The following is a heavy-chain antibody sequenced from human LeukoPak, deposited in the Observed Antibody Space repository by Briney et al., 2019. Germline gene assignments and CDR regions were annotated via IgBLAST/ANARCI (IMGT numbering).Heavy chain of an antibody. V-gene: IGHV3-30*03. CDR2: ISYDGSNK. CDR3: ATGLEAAASPEDY. D-gene: IGHD6-13*01. Sequence: GRSLTLSCAASGFTVSSYGMHWVRQAPGKGLEWGAVISYDGSNKYYPDSVKGRFTISRDNSKNTLYLQMNSLRAEDTAVYYCATGLEAAASPEDYWGQGTLVTVSS. CDR1: GFTVSSYG. J-gene: IGHJ4*02.